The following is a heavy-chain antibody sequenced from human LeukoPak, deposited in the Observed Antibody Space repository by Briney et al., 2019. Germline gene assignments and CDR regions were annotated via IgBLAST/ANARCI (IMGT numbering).Heavy chain of an antibody. CDR1: GYTFTGYY. J-gene: IGHJ4*02. CDR2: INPNSGGT. CDR3: ARGTFYGSGSYYNDY. V-gene: IGHV1-2*02. D-gene: IGHD3-10*01. Sequence: ASVKVSCKASGYTFTGYYMHWVRQAPGQGLEWMGWINPNSGGTNYAQKFQGRVTMTRDTSISTAYMELSRLRSDDTAVYYCARGTFYGSGSYYNDYWGQGTLVTVSS.